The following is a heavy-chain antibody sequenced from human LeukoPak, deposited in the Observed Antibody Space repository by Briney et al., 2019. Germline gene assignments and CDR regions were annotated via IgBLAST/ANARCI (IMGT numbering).Heavy chain of an antibody. J-gene: IGHJ4*02. Sequence: PGGSLRLSCAASGFTVITNDMTWVRQAPGKGLEWVSVLYSDGNTKYADSVQGRFTISRDNSKNTLYLEMNSLSPDDTAVYYCARGVDPRADNPLAYGGRGPLVPVSS. CDR3: ARGVDPRADNPLAY. D-gene: IGHD2-21*01. V-gene: IGHV3-53*01. CDR1: GFTVITND. CDR2: LYSDGNT.